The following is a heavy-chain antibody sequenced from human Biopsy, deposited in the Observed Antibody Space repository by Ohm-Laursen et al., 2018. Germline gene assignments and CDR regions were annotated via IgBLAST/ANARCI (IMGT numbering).Heavy chain of an antibody. CDR3: ARMDCSGGSCHYYSYGMDV. D-gene: IGHD2-15*01. J-gene: IGHJ6*02. V-gene: IGHV4-61*05. CDR2: IHHSGST. Sequence: SETLSLTCIVSGGSISNNNYYWGWIRQPPGKGLECIGNIHHSGSTNYNPSLKSRLTISVDTSKNQFSLKLSSVTAADTAVYYCARMDCSGGSCHYYSYGMDVWGQGTAVTVSS. CDR1: GGSISNNNYY.